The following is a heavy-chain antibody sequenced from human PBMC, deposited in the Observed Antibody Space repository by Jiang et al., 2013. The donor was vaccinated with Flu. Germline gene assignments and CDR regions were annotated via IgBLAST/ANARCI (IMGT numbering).Heavy chain of an antibody. D-gene: IGHD6-6*01. CDR1: GFTFTTYA. J-gene: IGHJ4*02. CDR2: INGGNGNT. V-gene: IGHV1-3*01. Sequence: GAEVKKPGASVKVSCKTSGFTFTTYAMHWVRQAPGQGLEWMGWINGGNGNTKYSQKFQGRVTITRDTSANTAYMELNSLRSEDTAVYYCARDMTAARKALDYWGQGTLVTVSS. CDR3: ARDMTAARKALDY.